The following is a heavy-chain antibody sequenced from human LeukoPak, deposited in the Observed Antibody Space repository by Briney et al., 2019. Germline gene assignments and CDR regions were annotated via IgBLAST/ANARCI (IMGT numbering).Heavy chain of an antibody. Sequence: SETLSLTCTVSGGSISSSYYYWGWVRQPPGKGLEWIGSLYYSGWSTYYNPSLKSRVTISVDTSKNQFSLKLNSVTAADTAVYYCARRRYDFWSGYAYFDYWGQGTLVTVSS. J-gene: IGHJ4*02. CDR2: LYYSGWST. CDR1: GGSISSSYYY. V-gene: IGHV4-39*01. D-gene: IGHD3-3*01. CDR3: ARRRYDFWSGYAYFDY.